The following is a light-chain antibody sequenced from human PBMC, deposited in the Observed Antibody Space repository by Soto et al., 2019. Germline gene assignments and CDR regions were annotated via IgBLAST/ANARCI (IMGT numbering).Light chain of an antibody. CDR2: EVS. Sequence: SALTQPPSASGSPGQPVTISCTGTSRDVGGYKYVSWYQQHPGKAPTLLLYEVSARPSGVPDRFSGSKSANTASLPVSGLLPEDEADYYCNAYAGTSNVFGTGPTVADL. J-gene: IGLJ1*01. V-gene: IGLV2-8*01. CDR1: SRDVGGYKY. CDR3: NAYAGTSNV.